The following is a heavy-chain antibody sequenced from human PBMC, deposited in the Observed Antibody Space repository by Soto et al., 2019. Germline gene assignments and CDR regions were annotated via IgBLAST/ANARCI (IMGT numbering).Heavy chain of an antibody. J-gene: IGHJ4*02. CDR1: GGSFSGYY. V-gene: IGHV4-34*01. D-gene: IGHD6-13*01. Sequence: QVQLQQWGAGLLKPSETLSLTCAVYGGSFSGYYWSWIRQSPGKGLEWIGEINHSGSTNYNPSLKSRVTISVDTSKNQFSLKLSSVTAADPAVYYCARGGYSGLSYWGQGTLVTVSS. CDR2: INHSGST. CDR3: ARGGYSGLSY.